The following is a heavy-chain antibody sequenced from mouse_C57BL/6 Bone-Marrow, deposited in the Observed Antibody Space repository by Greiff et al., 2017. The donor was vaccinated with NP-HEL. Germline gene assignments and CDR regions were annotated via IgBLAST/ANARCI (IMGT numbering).Heavy chain of an antibody. J-gene: IGHJ2*01. D-gene: IGHD1-1*01. Sequence: QVQLQQPGAELVKPGASVKLSCKASGYTFTSYWMHWVKQRPGQGLEWIGMIHPNSGSTNYNEKFKSKATLTVDKSSSTAYMQLSSLTSEDSAVYYCARRGITTVSSFDYWGHGTTLTVSS. CDR1: GYTFTSYW. CDR3: ARRGITTVSSFDY. V-gene: IGHV1-64*01. CDR2: IHPNSGST.